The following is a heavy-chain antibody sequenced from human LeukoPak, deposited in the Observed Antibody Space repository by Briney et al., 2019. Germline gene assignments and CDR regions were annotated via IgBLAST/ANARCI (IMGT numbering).Heavy chain of an antibody. CDR2: INPNSGGT. Sequence: GASVKVSCKASGYTFSDYYMHWVRQAPGQGHEWMGWINPNSGGTNYAQKFQDRVTMTRDTSSSTVYMELSRLRSDDTAVYYCARDPLSNSWYYFDYWGQGTLVTVSS. CDR1: GYTFSDYY. J-gene: IGHJ4*02. CDR3: ARDPLSNSWYYFDY. V-gene: IGHV1-2*02. D-gene: IGHD2-2*01.